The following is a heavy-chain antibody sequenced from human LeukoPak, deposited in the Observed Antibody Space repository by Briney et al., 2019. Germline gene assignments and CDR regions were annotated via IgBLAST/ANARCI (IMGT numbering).Heavy chain of an antibody. J-gene: IGHJ3*02. Sequence: SETLSLTCTVSGGSISSYYWSWIRQPPGKGLEWIGYLYYSGSTNYNPSLESRVTISLDTSKNHFSLRLSSVTAADTAVYYCARVVSNGDRAAFDIWGRGTMVTVSS. D-gene: IGHD2-8*01. V-gene: IGHV4-59*13. CDR3: ARVVSNGDRAAFDI. CDR2: LYYSGST. CDR1: GGSISSYY.